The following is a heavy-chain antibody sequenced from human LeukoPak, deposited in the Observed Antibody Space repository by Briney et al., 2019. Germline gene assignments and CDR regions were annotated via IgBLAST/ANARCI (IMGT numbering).Heavy chain of an antibody. CDR2: IPYDGSNK. D-gene: IGHD2-2*02. Sequence: GGSLRLSCATSRFTFSSYGMHWVRQAPGKGLEWVAFIPYDGSNKYYADSVKGRFTISRDNSKNTLYLQMNSLRVEDTAVYYCAKDVGYCSSTSCYIFDYWGQGTLVTVSS. J-gene: IGHJ4*02. CDR3: AKDVGYCSSTSCYIFDY. CDR1: RFTFSSYG. V-gene: IGHV3-30*02.